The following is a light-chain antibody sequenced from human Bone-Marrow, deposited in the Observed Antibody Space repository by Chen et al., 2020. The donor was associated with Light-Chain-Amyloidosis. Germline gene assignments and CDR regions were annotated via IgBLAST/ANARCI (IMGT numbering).Light chain of an antibody. Sequence: QSALTQPASVSGSPGQSITISCTGTSSDVGGDNHVSWYQQHPDKAPKLMIYEVTNRPSWVPNLFAGSKSDNTASLTISVLQTDDEADYFCSSYTITNTLVFGSGTRVTVL. CDR3: SSYTITNTLV. CDR2: EVT. CDR1: SSDVGGDNH. J-gene: IGLJ1*01. V-gene: IGLV2-14*01.